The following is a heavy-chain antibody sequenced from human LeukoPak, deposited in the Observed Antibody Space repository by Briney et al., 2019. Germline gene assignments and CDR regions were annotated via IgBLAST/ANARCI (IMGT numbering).Heavy chain of an antibody. Sequence: GASVKVSCKASGYTFIDYYLHWVRQAPGQGLEWMGWINPNNADTNHAQKFQGRVTMTRDTSISTAYLELSNLRSDDAAVYFCARSRGQLRNGYGFDCWGQGALVTVSS. V-gene: IGHV1-2*02. CDR1: GYTFIDYY. CDR2: INPNNADT. J-gene: IGHJ4*02. CDR3: ARSRGQLRNGYGFDC. D-gene: IGHD2-2*01.